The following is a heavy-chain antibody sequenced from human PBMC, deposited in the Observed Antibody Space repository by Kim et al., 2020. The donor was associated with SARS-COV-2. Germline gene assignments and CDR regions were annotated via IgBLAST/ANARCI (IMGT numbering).Heavy chain of an antibody. V-gene: IGHV3-20*04. CDR2: IHAKTNTV. J-gene: IGHJ4*02. D-gene: IGHD1-1*01. CDR3: AKSDAEAVTWYDGDV. Sequence: LSLTCATSGFTFETHGMSWVRQAPGKGLEWVSGIHAKTNTVGYADSVKGRFTISRDNAKKSVYLQMNSLTVEDTALYYCAKSDAEAVTWYDGDVWGQGTRVTVSS. CDR1: GFTFETHG.